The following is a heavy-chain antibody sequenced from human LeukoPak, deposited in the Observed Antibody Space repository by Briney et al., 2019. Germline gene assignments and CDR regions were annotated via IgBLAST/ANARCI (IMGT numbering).Heavy chain of an antibody. Sequence: GESLKISCKGSGYSFTTYWIGWVRQMPGKGLEWMGIIYPGDSDTRYSPSFQGQVTISADKSISTAYLQWSSLKASDTAMYYCARNPLVVVPAVSVGDGFDIWGQGTLVTVSS. V-gene: IGHV5-51*01. D-gene: IGHD2-2*01. J-gene: IGHJ4*02. CDR3: ARNPLVVVPAVSVGDGFDI. CDR2: IYPGDSDT. CDR1: GYSFTTYW.